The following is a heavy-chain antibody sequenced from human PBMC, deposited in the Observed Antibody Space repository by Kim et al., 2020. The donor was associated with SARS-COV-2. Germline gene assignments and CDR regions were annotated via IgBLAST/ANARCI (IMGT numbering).Heavy chain of an antibody. CDR3: AKIVGATLAEYFQH. Sequence: SPSFQGQVTISADKSISTAYLQWSSLKASDTAMYYCAKIVGATLAEYFQHWGQGTLVTVSS. V-gene: IGHV5-51*01. D-gene: IGHD1-26*01. J-gene: IGHJ1*01.